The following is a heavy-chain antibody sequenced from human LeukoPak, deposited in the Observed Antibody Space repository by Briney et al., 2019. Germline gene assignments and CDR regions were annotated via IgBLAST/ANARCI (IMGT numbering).Heavy chain of an antibody. CDR1: GFTFSSYS. Sequence: GSLRLSCAASGFTFSSYSMNWVRQAPGKGLEWFSSISSSSSYIYYADSVKGRFTISRDNAKNSLYLQMNSLRAEDTAVYYCARRPLAYSSSWGGYFDYWGRGTLVTVSS. D-gene: IGHD6-13*01. V-gene: IGHV3-21*01. J-gene: IGHJ4*02. CDR2: ISSSSSYI. CDR3: ARRPLAYSSSWGGYFDY.